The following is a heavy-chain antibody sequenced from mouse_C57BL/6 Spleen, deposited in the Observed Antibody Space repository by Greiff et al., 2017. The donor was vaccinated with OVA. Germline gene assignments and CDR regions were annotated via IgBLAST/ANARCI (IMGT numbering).Heavy chain of an antibody. J-gene: IGHJ2*01. CDR3: AREGAITTVVPFDY. CDR1: GYTFTSYW. CDR2: IDPSDSET. D-gene: IGHD1-1*01. V-gene: IGHV1-52*01. Sequence: QVQLKQPGAELVRPGSSVKLSCKASGYTFTSYWMHWVKQRPIQGLEWIGNIDPSDSETHYNQKFKDKATLTVDKSSSTAYMQLSSLTSEDSAVYYWAREGAITTVVPFDYWGQGTTLTVSS.